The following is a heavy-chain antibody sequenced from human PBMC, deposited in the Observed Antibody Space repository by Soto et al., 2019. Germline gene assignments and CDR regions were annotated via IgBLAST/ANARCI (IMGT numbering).Heavy chain of an antibody. V-gene: IGHV3-23*01. CDR3: AKAGCSGGTCYLYYFDY. J-gene: IGHJ4*02. D-gene: IGHD2-15*01. CDR2: ISGRGGNT. CDR1: GFTFSNYA. Sequence: GGSLRLSCAASGFTFSNYAMSWVRQAPGKGLEWVSTISGRGGNTYYADSVKGRFTISRDNSRNTLYLQMDSLRVEDSAVYSCAKAGCSGGTCYLYYFDYWGQGALVTVSA.